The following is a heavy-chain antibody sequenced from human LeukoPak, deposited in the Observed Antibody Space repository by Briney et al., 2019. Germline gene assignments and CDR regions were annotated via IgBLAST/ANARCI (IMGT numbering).Heavy chain of an antibody. J-gene: IGHJ3*02. D-gene: IGHD2-2*01. CDR1: GGSINTYY. CDR2: ISYSGST. V-gene: IGHV4-59*08. CDR3: ASSTGYQLPRRIGAFDI. Sequence: PSETLSLTCTVSGGSINTYYWSWIRQPPGKGLEWIGYISYSGSTNYNPSLKSRVTISIDTSKNQFSLRLSSVTAADTAVYYCASSTGYQLPRRIGAFDIWGQGTMVTVSS.